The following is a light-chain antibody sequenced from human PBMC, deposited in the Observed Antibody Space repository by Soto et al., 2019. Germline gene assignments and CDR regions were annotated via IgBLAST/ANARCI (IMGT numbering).Light chain of an antibody. CDR2: AAS. V-gene: IGKV1-9*01. Sequence: DIQLTQSPSSLSASVGDRVTITCRASQGISSYLVWYQQKPGKAPQNLIYAASTLQSGVPSRFSGSGSGTDFTLTIRSLQPEDSATYYCQQLNSFPLTLGGGTKVDTK. J-gene: IGKJ4*01. CDR1: QGISSY. CDR3: QQLNSFPLT.